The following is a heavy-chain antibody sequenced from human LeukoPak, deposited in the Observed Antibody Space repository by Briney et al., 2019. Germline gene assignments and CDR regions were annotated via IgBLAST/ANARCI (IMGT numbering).Heavy chain of an antibody. D-gene: IGHD6-13*01. CDR1: GFTFDDYA. Sequence: PGRSLALSCVASGFTFDDYAMHWVRQAPGKGLEWVAGINWNATAKFYADSVKGRFTVSRDNAEKSLYLQLNSLRDEDTAFYYCVKGRSSNVMAAGSYWGQGTLVIVSS. J-gene: IGHJ4*02. V-gene: IGHV3-9*01. CDR3: VKGRSSNVMAAGSY. CDR2: INWNATAK.